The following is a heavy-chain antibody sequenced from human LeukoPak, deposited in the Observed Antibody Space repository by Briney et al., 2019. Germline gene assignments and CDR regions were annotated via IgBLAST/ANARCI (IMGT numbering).Heavy chain of an antibody. CDR1: GGTFSSYA. D-gene: IGHD6-13*01. CDR3: ARDARGAAAADDPFDI. J-gene: IGHJ3*02. CDR2: IIPIFGTA. V-gene: IGHV1-69*13. Sequence: GASVKVSCKASGGTFSSYAISWVRQAPGQGLERMGGIIPIFGTANYAQKFQGRVTITADESMSTAYMELSSLRSEDTAVYYCARDARGAAAADDPFDIWGQGTMVTVSS.